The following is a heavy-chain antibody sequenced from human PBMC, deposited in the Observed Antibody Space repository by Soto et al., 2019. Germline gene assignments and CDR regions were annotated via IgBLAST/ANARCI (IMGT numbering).Heavy chain of an antibody. Sequence: PSETLSLTCTVSGGSISSGDYYWSWIRQPPGKGLEWIGYIYYSGSTYYNPSLKSRVTISVDTSKNQFSLKLSSVTAADTAVYYCARDRRYSYGFEFGYWGQGTLVTVSS. J-gene: IGHJ4*02. V-gene: IGHV4-30-4*01. CDR3: ARDRRYSYGFEFGY. CDR1: GGSISSGDYY. CDR2: IYYSGST. D-gene: IGHD5-18*01.